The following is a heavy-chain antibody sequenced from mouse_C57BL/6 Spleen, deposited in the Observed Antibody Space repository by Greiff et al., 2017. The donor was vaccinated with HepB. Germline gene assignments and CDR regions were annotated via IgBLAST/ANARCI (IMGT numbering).Heavy chain of an antibody. J-gene: IGHJ4*01. D-gene: IGHD1-1*01. CDR2: ISSGSSTI. CDR3: STFPYSYGSSYDYAMDY. CDR1: GFTFSDYG. V-gene: IGHV5-17*01. Sequence: EVQGVESGGGLVKPGGSLKLSCAASGFTFSDYGMHWVRQAPEKGLEWVAYISSGSSTIYYADTVKGRFTISRDNAKNNLFLQMTSLRSEDTAMYYCSTFPYSYGSSYDYAMDYWGQGTSVTVSS.